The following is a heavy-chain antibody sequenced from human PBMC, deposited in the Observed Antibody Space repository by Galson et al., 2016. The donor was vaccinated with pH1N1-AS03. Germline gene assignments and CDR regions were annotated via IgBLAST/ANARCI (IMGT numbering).Heavy chain of an antibody. CDR1: GFTFKSYW. CDR2: INQDENEK. J-gene: IGHJ6*03. V-gene: IGHV3-7*03. D-gene: IGHD2-21*02. CDR3: ARESTGTEHIVVVTGRYGYYYMDV. Sequence: SLRLSCAASGFTFKSYWMSWVRQAPGKGLEWVANINQDENEKYCVDFVKGRFTISRDNAKNSLYLEMNSLRAEDTALYYCARESTGTEHIVVVTGRYGYYYMDVWGKGTTVTVSS.